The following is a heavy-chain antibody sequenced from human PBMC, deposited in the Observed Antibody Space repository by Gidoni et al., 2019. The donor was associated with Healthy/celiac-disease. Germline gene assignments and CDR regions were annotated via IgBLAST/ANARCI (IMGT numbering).Heavy chain of an antibody. CDR3: ARVFGSYVDTAMVSD. D-gene: IGHD5-18*01. CDR1: GFTFSSYS. J-gene: IGHJ4*02. CDR2: ISSSSSYI. Sequence: EVQLVESGGGLVKPGGSRRLSCAASGFTFSSYSMNWVRQAPGKGLEWDSSISSSSSYIYYAKSVKGRFTISRDNAKNSLYLQMNSLRAEDTAVYYCARVFGSYVDTAMVSDWGQGTLVTVSS. V-gene: IGHV3-21*01.